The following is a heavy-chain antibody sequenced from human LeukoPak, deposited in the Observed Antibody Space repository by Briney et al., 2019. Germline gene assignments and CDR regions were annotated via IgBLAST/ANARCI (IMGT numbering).Heavy chain of an antibody. Sequence: SETLSLTCTVSGGSISSGGYYWSWIRQRPGKGLEWIGYIYNSGSTYYNPTLKSRVTISIDTSKNHFSLRLSSVTAADTAMYYCARAGGVDTAMDANFDYWGQGTLVTVSS. CDR1: GGSISSGGYY. J-gene: IGHJ4*02. CDR2: IYNSGST. V-gene: IGHV4-31*03. CDR3: ARAGGVDTAMDANFDY. D-gene: IGHD5-18*01.